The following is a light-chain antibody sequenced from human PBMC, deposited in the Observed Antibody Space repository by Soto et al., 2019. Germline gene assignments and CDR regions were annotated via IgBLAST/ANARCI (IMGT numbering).Light chain of an antibody. CDR2: SAS. V-gene: IGKV3-15*01. Sequence: EIVLTQSPGTLSLSPGERATLSCRASQSVSSSYLAWYQQKPGQAPRLLIYSASTRATGIPARFSGSGSGTEFTLTISSLQSEDFATYYCQQYNSYPWTFGQGTKVDIK. CDR3: QQYNSYPWT. CDR1: QSVSSSY. J-gene: IGKJ1*01.